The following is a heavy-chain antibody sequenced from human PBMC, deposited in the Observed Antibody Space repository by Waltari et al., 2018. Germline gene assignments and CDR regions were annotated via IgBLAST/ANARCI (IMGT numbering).Heavy chain of an antibody. CDR2: IYSGGST. J-gene: IGHJ6*02. CDR3: AREAAAADYYGMDV. D-gene: IGHD6-13*01. CDR1: GFTVSSNY. Sequence: EVQLVESGGGLIQPGGSLRLSCAASGFTVSSNYMSWVHQAPGKGLEWVSVIYSGGSTYYADSVKGRFTISRDNSKNTLYLQMNSLRAEDTAVYYCAREAAAADYYGMDVWGQGTTVTVSS. V-gene: IGHV3-53*01.